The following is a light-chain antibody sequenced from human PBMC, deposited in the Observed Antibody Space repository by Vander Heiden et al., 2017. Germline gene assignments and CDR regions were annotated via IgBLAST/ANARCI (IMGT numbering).Light chain of an antibody. CDR3: QQYPDYSPWT. CDR1: QSISNR. V-gene: IGKV1-5*01. CDR2: DAS. J-gene: IGKJ1*01. Sequence: DIQMTQSPSTLSASVGDRVTITCRASQSISNRLAWYQQKAGKAPKLLIYDASGLEGGVPSRFSGSGYGTEFTLTISSLQPDDFATYYCQQYPDYSPWTFGQGTKVEI.